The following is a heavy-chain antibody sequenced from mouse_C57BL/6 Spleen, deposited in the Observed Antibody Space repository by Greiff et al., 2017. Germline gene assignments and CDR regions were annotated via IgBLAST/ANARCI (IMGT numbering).Heavy chain of an antibody. Sequence: EVKLVESGGDLAKPGGSLKLSCAASGFTFSSYGMSWVRQTPDKRLEWVATISSGGSYTYYPDSVKGRFTISRDNAKNTLYLQMSSLKSEDTAMYYCAREDNGLDYWGQGTTLTVSS. CDR1: GFTFSSYG. D-gene: IGHD1-3*01. CDR3: AREDNGLDY. J-gene: IGHJ2*01. V-gene: IGHV5-6*01. CDR2: ISSGGSYT.